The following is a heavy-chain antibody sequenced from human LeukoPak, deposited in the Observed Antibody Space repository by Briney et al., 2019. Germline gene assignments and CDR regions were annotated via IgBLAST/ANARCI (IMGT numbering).Heavy chain of an antibody. Sequence: SETLSLTCTVSGGSISSYYWTWTRQPPGKGLEWIGYVSYSGTTKYNPSLKSRVTMSVDMSKNRLSLRLTSVTAADTAVYYCARSGYSYDSAVYWNFDLWGRGTLVTVSS. CDR1: GGSISSYY. CDR3: ARSGYSYDSAVYWNFDL. D-gene: IGHD5-18*01. V-gene: IGHV4-59*01. J-gene: IGHJ2*01. CDR2: VSYSGTT.